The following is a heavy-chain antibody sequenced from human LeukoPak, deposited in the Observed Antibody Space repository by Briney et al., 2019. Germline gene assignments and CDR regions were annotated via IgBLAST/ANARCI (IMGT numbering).Heavy chain of an antibody. Sequence: SETLSLTCTVSGGSISGSSYYWGWIRQPPGKGLEWIGSIYYSGSTYYNPSLKSRVTISVDTSKNQFSLKLSSVTAADTAVYYCARMELSSTIDAFDIWGQGTMVTVSS. V-gene: IGHV4-39*07. CDR3: ARMELSSTIDAFDI. CDR2: IYYSGST. CDR1: GGSISGSSYY. J-gene: IGHJ3*02. D-gene: IGHD3-16*02.